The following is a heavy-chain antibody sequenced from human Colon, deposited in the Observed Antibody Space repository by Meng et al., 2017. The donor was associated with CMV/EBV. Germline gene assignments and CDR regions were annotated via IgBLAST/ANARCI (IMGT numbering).Heavy chain of an antibody. D-gene: IGHD1-26*01. J-gene: IGHJ4*02. CDR1: GGSISDFY. CDR2: ISHTGRT. Sequence: SETLSLTCTVSGGSISDFYWSWIRQPPGKGLEWIGYISHTGRTNNNPSLKTEVTISVDTSKNQFSLTLNSVTAADTAVYYCARIYEGSYFIPEYWGQGTLVTVSS. CDR3: ARIYEGSYFIPEY. V-gene: IGHV4-59*01.